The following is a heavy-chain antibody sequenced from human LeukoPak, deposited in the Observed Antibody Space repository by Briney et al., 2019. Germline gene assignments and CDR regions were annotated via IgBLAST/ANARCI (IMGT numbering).Heavy chain of an antibody. D-gene: IGHD6-6*01. Sequence: SGTLSLTCAVSGGSISSSNWWSWVRQPPGKGPEWIGDFYHSGSANYNPSLKSRVTISVDTSKNQFSLKLSSVTAADTAVYYCARDGQLVHHYYYYMDVWGKGTTVTVSS. CDR1: GGSISSSNW. V-gene: IGHV4-4*02. CDR2: FYHSGSA. CDR3: ARDGQLVHHYYYYMDV. J-gene: IGHJ6*03.